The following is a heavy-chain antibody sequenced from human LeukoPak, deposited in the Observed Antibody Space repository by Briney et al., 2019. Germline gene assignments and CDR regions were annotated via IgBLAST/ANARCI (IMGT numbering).Heavy chain of an antibody. J-gene: IGHJ4*02. CDR1: GFTFSSYS. V-gene: IGHV3-48*04. CDR2: ISSSSSTI. Sequence: GGSLRLSCAASGFTFSSYSMNWVRQAPGKGLEWVSYISSSSSTIYYADSVKGRFTISRDNAKNSLYLQMNSLRAEDTAVYYCARASTASGLVWGQGTLVTVSS. D-gene: IGHD4-17*01. CDR3: ARASTASGLV.